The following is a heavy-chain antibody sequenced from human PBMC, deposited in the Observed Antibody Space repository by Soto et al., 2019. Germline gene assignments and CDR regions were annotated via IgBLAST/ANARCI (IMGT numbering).Heavy chain of an antibody. Sequence: QVQLVQSGAEVKKPGSSVKVSCKASGGTFSSYAISWVRQAPGQGLEWMGGIIPIFGTANYAQKFQGRVTITADESTSTAYMELSSMRSEDTAVYYCARPARGLKGGRNWFDPWGQGTLVTVSS. CDR3: ARPARGLKGGRNWFDP. V-gene: IGHV1-69*01. CDR2: IIPIFGTA. J-gene: IGHJ5*02. CDR1: GGTFSSYA. D-gene: IGHD3-16*01.